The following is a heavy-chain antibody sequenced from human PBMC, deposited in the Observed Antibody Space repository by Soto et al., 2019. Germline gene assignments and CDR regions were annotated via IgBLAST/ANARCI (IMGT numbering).Heavy chain of an antibody. CDR3: AFGGNYYGMDV. D-gene: IGHD2-15*01. J-gene: IGHJ6*02. V-gene: IGHV1-8*01. CDR2: MNPNSGNT. CDR1: GYTFTSYD. Sequence: ASVKVSCKASGYTFTSYDINWVRQATGQGLEWMGWMNPNSGNTSYAQKFQGRVTMTRNTSISTAYMELGSLRSEDTAVYYCAFGGNYYGMDVWGQGTTVTVSS.